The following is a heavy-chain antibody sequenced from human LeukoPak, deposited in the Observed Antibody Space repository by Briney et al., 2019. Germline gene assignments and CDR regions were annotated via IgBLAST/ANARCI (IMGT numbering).Heavy chain of an antibody. CDR2: IVSDGTSA. Sequence: GGSLRLSCSDSGFTFRTSWMHWVRQAPGEGLVWVSSIVSDGTSATYADSVRGRFTISRDNSKNTLYLQMNSLRAEDTAVYYCAKLVVPAPWGAFDIWGQGTMVTVSS. D-gene: IGHD2-2*01. CDR1: GFTFRTSW. J-gene: IGHJ3*02. CDR3: AKLVVPAPWGAFDI. V-gene: IGHV3-74*01.